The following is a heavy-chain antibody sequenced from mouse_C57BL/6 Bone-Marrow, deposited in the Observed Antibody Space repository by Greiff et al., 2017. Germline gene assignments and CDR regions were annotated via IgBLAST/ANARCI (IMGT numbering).Heavy chain of an antibody. Sequence: VQGVESGAELVRPGTSVKMSCKASGYTFTNYWIGWAKQRPGHGLEWIGDIYPGGGYTNYNEKFKGKATLTADKSSSTAYMQFSSLTSEDSAIYYCARSFYYYGSPYWYFDVWGTGTTVTVSS. CDR3: ARSFYYYGSPYWYFDV. CDR1: GYTFTNYW. V-gene: IGHV1-63*01. J-gene: IGHJ1*03. CDR2: IYPGGGYT. D-gene: IGHD1-1*01.